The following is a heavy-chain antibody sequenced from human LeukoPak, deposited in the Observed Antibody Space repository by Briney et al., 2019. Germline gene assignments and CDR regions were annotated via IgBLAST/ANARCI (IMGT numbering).Heavy chain of an antibody. Sequence: ASVKVSCKVSGYTLTELSMHWVRQAPGKGLEWMGGFDPEDDETIYAQKFQGRVTMTEDTSTDTAYMELSSLRSEDTAVYYCATESLQWELLPSGLFDYWGQGTLVTVSS. J-gene: IGHJ4*02. D-gene: IGHD1-26*01. CDR1: GYTLTELS. CDR3: ATESLQWELLPSGLFDY. V-gene: IGHV1-24*01. CDR2: FDPEDDET.